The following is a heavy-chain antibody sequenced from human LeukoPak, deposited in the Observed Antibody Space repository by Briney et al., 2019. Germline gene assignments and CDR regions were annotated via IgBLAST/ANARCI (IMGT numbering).Heavy chain of an antibody. CDR1: GDSISRYY. Sequence: SETLSLTCTVSGDSISRYYWSWIRQPAGKGLEWIGRIYNGGIITYNPSLKRRVTISVDTSQNQFSVRLNSVTAADTAVYYCARGRYLTTGGGAAAGFFDYWGQGTLVTVSS. CDR2: IYNGGII. CDR3: ARGRYLTTGGGAAAGFFDY. V-gene: IGHV4-4*07. J-gene: IGHJ4*02. D-gene: IGHD6-13*01.